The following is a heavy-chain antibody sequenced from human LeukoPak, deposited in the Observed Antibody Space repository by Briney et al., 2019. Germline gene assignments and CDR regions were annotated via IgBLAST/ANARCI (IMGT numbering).Heavy chain of an antibody. CDR2: ISAYNGNT. V-gene: IGHV1-18*01. J-gene: IGHJ4*02. CDR3: ARESSGGLLWFGESDLPFDY. D-gene: IGHD3-10*01. Sequence: ASVKVSCKASGYTFTSYGISWVRQAPGQGLEWMGWISAYNGNTNYAQKLQGRVTMTTDTSTSTAYMELRSLRSDDTAVYYCARESSGGLLWFGESDLPFDYWGQGTLVTVSS. CDR1: GYTFTSYG.